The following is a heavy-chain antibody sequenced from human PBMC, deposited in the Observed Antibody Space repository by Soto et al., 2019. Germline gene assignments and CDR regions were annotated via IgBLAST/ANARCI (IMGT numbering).Heavy chain of an antibody. J-gene: IGHJ6*02. Sequence: SEALSLTCTVSGGSTSNYYWSWIRQPPGKGLEWIGDIHYSGSTNYNPSLNSRVTISVDTSKTQFSLKLTSVTAADTAVYYCVRRSAAAGYYGMDVWGQGTTVTVS. CDR2: IHYSGST. V-gene: IGHV4-59*08. CDR1: GGSTSNYY. CDR3: VRRSAAAGYYGMDV. D-gene: IGHD6-13*01.